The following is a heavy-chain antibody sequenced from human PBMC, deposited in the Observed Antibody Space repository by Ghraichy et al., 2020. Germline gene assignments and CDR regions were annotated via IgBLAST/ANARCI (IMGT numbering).Heavy chain of an antibody. CDR1: GFTVSSNY. CDR3: ARDVGQLMDV. CDR2: IYSGGST. D-gene: IGHD6-13*01. Sequence: GGSLRLSCAVSGFTVSSNYMSWVRQAPGKGLEWVSVIYSGGSTYYADSVKGRFTISRHNSKNTLYLQMNSLRAEDTAVYYCARDVGQLMDVWGKGTTVTVSS. J-gene: IGHJ6*03. V-gene: IGHV3-53*04.